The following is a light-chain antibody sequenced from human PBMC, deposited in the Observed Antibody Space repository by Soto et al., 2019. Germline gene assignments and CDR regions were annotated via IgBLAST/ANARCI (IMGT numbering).Light chain of an antibody. CDR3: QQYKNWPPWT. CDR1: QSVSSN. CDR2: GAS. Sequence: ETVMTQSPATLSVSPGESATLSCRASQSVSSNLAWYQQKGGQAPRLLIYGASTRATGIPARFSGSGSGTEFTLTISSLQSEDFAVYYWQQYKNWPPWTFGQGTKVEIK. V-gene: IGKV3-15*01. J-gene: IGKJ1*01.